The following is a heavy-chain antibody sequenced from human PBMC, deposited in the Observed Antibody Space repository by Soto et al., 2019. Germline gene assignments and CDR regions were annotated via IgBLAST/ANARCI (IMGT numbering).Heavy chain of an antibody. CDR2: ISYDGSNK. J-gene: IGHJ4*02. CDR3: ATVSTGDGY. Sequence: QVQLVESGGGVVQPGRSLRLSCAASGFTFSRYAIHWVRQAPGKGLEWAAVISYDGSNKYYADSVKGRFTISRDDSKNTLYLQMNSLRPEDTAVSYCATVSTGDGYWGQGTLVTVSS. CDR1: GFTFSRYA. D-gene: IGHD7-27*01. V-gene: IGHV3-30*04.